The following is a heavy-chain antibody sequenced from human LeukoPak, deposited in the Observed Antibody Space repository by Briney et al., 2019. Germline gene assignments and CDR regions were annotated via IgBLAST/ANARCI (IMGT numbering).Heavy chain of an antibody. J-gene: IGHJ2*01. CDR2: IYTSGST. V-gene: IGHV4-4*07. Sequence: SGTLSLTCTVSGGSISSYYWSWIRQPAGKGLEWIGRIYTSGSTNYNPSLKSRVTMSVDTSKNQFSLKLSSVTAADTAVYYCARGAYSSGWYEYFDLWGRGTLVTVSS. D-gene: IGHD6-19*01. CDR1: GGSISSYY. CDR3: ARGAYSSGWYEYFDL.